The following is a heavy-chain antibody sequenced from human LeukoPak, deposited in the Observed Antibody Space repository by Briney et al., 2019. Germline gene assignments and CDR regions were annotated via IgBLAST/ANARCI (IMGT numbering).Heavy chain of an antibody. J-gene: IGHJ4*02. V-gene: IGHV4-34*01. D-gene: IGHD3-22*01. Sequence: SETLSLTCAVYGGSFSGYYWSWIRQPPGKGLEWIGEINHSGSTNYNPSLKSRVTISVDTSKNQFSLKLSSVTAANTAVYYCARGLDSSGYYYDYWGQGTLVTVSS. CDR2: INHSGST. CDR3: ARGLDSSGYYYDY. CDR1: GGSFSGYY.